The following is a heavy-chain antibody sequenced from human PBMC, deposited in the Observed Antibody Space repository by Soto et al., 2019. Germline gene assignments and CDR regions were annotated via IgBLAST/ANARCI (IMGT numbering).Heavy chain of an antibody. V-gene: IGHV3-23*01. CDR3: ARVRFGELV. D-gene: IGHD3-10*01. Sequence: EVQLLESGGGLVQPGGSLRLSCAASGFTFSSYAMSWVRQAPGKGLEWVSIIGVGGGDRYYPESVKGRFTISRDNSRDTLYLEMNSLRDEDMALYYFARVRFGELVWGQGTLVTVSS. CDR2: IGVGGGDR. CDR1: GFTFSSYA. J-gene: IGHJ4*02.